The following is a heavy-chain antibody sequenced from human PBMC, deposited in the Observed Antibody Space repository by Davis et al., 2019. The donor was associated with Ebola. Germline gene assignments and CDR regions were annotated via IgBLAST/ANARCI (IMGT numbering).Heavy chain of an antibody. CDR3: ARGRGITIFGVVGGRLDY. Sequence: SETLSLTCTVSGGSISSYYWSWIRQPPGKGLEWIGEINHSGSTNYNPSLKSRVTISVDTSKNQFSLKLSSVTAADTAVYYCARGRGITIFGVVGGRLDYWGQGTLVTVSS. V-gene: IGHV4-34*01. CDR2: INHSGST. D-gene: IGHD3-3*01. CDR1: GGSISSYY. J-gene: IGHJ4*02.